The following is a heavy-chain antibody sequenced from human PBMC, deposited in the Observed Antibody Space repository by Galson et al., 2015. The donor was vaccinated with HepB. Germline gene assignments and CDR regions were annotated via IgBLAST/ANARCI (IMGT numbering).Heavy chain of an antibody. J-gene: IGHJ3*02. D-gene: IGHD6-13*01. CDR3: ARKAAAEIDAFDI. V-gene: IGHV1-18*01. CDR1: GYTFTKYT. CDR2: ISAYNGNT. Sequence: SVKVSCKASGYTFTKYTIYWVRQAPGQRLEWMGWISAYNGNTNYAQKLQGRVTMTTDTSTSTAYMELRSLRSDDTAVYYCARKAAAEIDAFDIWGQGTMVTVSS.